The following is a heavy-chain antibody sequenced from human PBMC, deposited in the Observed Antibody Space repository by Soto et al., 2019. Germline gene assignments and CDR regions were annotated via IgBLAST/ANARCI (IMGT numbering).Heavy chain of an antibody. V-gene: IGHV3-21*01. Sequence: GGSLRLSCAASGFTFSSYSMNWVRQAPGKGLEWVSSISSSSSYIYYADSVKGRFTISRDNAKNSLYLQMNSLRAEDTAVYYCARDSIPTLRYFDWHHPDYWGQGTLVTVSS. J-gene: IGHJ4*02. CDR1: GFTFSSYS. D-gene: IGHD3-9*01. CDR2: ISSSSSYI. CDR3: ARDSIPTLRYFDWHHPDY.